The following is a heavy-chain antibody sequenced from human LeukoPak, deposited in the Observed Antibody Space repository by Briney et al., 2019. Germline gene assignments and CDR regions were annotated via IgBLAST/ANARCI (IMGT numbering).Heavy chain of an antibody. CDR3: ARVGATYNYNWFDP. CDR1: GYTFTGYY. CDR2: INPNSGGT. V-gene: IGHV1-2*02. D-gene: IGHD1-26*01. Sequence: GASVKVSCKASGYTFTGYYIHWVRQAPGQGLEWMGWINPNSGGTNYAQKFQGRVTMTRDTSTSTVYMELSSLRSEDTAVYYCARVGATYNYNWFDPWGQGTLVTVSS. J-gene: IGHJ5*02.